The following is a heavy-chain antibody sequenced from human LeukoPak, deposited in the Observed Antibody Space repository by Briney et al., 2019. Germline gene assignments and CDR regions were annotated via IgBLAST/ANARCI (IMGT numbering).Heavy chain of an antibody. D-gene: IGHD2-2*01. J-gene: IGHJ6*03. CDR2: IYRGGST. CDR1: GFTFSSNY. Sequence: GGSLRLSCAASGFTFSSNYMSWVRQASGKGLEWVSVIYRGGSTYYSDSVKGRFTISRDNSKNTLYLQMNSMRAEDTAVYYCARVRSSTSYYYYMDVWGKGTTVTVSS. V-gene: IGHV3-53*01. CDR3: ARVRSSTSYYYYMDV.